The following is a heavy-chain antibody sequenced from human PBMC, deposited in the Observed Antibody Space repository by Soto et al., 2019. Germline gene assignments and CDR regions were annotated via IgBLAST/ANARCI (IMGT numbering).Heavy chain of an antibody. CDR1: GGSFSGYY. CDR2: INHRGST. D-gene: IGHD3-16*02. V-gene: IGHV4-34*01. Sequence: PSETLSLTCAVYGGSFSGYYWSWIRQPPGKGLGWIGEINHRGSTNYNPSLKSRVTISVDTSKNQFSLKLSSVTAADTAVYYCARGVNVWGSYRSDAFDIWGQGTMVTVSS. J-gene: IGHJ3*02. CDR3: ARGVNVWGSYRSDAFDI.